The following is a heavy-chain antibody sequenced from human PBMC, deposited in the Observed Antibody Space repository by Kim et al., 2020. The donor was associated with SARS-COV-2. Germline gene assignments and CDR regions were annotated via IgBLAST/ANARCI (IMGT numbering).Heavy chain of an antibody. V-gene: IGHV1-46*01. Sequence: AQKFQGRVTMTRDTSTSTGYMELSSRRAEDTAVYYCARSGGVAGPRYFDYWGQGTLVTVSS. CDR3: ARSGGVAGPRYFDY. J-gene: IGHJ4*02. D-gene: IGHD6-19*01.